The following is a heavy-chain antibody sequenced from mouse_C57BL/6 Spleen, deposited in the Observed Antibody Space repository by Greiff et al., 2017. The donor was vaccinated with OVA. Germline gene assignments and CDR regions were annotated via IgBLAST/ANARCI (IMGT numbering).Heavy chain of an antibody. CDR1: GYAFSSSW. J-gene: IGHJ3*01. CDR2: IYPGDGDT. D-gene: IGHD1-1*01. Sequence: ESGPELVKPGASVKISCKASGYAFSSSWMNWVKQRPGKGLEWIGRIYPGDGDTNYNGKFKGKATLTADKSSSTAYMQLSSLTSEDSAVYFCARDYGSSYPFAYWGQGTLVTVSA. CDR3: ARDYGSSYPFAY. V-gene: IGHV1-82*01.